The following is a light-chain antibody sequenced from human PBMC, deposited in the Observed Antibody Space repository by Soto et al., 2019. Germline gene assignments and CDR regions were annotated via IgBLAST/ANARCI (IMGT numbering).Light chain of an antibody. Sequence: QSVLTQPPSVSAAPGQKVTISCSGSSSNIGGNSVSWYQQLPGTAPKLLIYDDNKRPSGIPDRFSGSKSGTSATLGITGFQTGDEADYYCGSWDSSLSGYLFGTGTRVTVL. V-gene: IGLV1-51*01. CDR2: DDN. J-gene: IGLJ1*01. CDR3: GSWDSSLSGYL. CDR1: SSNIGGNS.